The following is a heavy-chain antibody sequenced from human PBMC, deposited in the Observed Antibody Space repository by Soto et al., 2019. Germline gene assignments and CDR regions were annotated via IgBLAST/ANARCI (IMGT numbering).Heavy chain of an antibody. CDR3: AKWGNDWGYYYYGMNV. V-gene: IGHV3-23*01. D-gene: IGHD7-27*01. CDR2: ISDSGDTS. J-gene: IGHJ6*02. CDR1: GFTFSSYA. Sequence: EVQLLESGGGLVQPGGSQGLSCAASGFTFSSYAMSWVRQAPGKGLEGVSAISDSGDTSYYADSVKGRFTISRDNSKNTLYLHMSSLRAEDTAVYYCAKWGNDWGYYYYGMNVWGQGTTVTVSS.